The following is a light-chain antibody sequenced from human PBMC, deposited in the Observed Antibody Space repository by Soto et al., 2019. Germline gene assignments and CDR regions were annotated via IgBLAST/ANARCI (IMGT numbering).Light chain of an antibody. CDR2: EGS. CDR1: SSDVGSYNL. J-gene: IGLJ2*01. CDR3: CSYAGRVVV. Sequence: QSALTQPASVSGSPGQSITISCTGTSSDVGSYNLVSWYQQHPGKAPKLMIYEGSKRPSGVSNRFSGSKSGNTASLTISGLQAEDEADYYCCSYAGRVVVFGGGTKLTVL. V-gene: IGLV2-23*01.